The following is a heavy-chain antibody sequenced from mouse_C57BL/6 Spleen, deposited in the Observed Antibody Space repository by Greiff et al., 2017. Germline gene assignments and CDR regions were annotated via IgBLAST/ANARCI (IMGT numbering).Heavy chain of an antibody. D-gene: IGHD1-1*01. CDR3: ANYGSSLYAMDY. J-gene: IGHJ4*01. CDR1: GYAFSSYW. Sequence: VQLQQSGAELVKPGASVKISCKASGYAFSSYWMNWVKQRPGKGLEWIGQIYPGDGDTNYNGKFKGKATLTADKSSSTAYMQLSSLTSEDSAVYFCANYGSSLYAMDYWGQGTSVTVSS. CDR2: IYPGDGDT. V-gene: IGHV1-80*01.